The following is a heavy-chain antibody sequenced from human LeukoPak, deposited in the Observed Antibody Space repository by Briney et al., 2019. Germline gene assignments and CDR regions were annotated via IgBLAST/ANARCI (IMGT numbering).Heavy chain of an antibody. Sequence: GGSLRLSCAASGFTFSSYEMNWVRQAPGKGLEWVSYISSSGSTIYYADSVKGRFTISRDNAKNSLYLQMNSLRAEDTAVYYCAASSGWYEWGFDYWGQGTQVTVSS. CDR3: AASSGWYEWGFDY. V-gene: IGHV3-48*03. J-gene: IGHJ4*02. D-gene: IGHD6-19*01. CDR2: ISSSGSTI. CDR1: GFTFSSYE.